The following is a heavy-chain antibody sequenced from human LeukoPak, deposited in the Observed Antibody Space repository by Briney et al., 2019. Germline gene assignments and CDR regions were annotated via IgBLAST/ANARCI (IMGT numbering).Heavy chain of an antibody. CDR1: GFTFNDYW. CDR2: VNSDGTIT. CDR3: TSGYCSGGNCNSPFDY. J-gene: IGHJ4*02. D-gene: IGHD2-15*01. Sequence: GGSLRLSCAASGFTFNDYWMHWVRQAPGKGLVWVSRVNSDGTITSYADSVKGRFTISRDNAKNTLSLQMNSLRAEDTAVYYCTSGYCSGGNCNSPFDYWGQGTLVTVSS. V-gene: IGHV3-74*01.